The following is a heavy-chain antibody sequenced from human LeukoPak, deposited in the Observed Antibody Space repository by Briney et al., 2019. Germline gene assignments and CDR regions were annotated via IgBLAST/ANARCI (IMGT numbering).Heavy chain of an antibody. CDR3: ARRFGELFNFDY. D-gene: IGHD3-10*01. V-gene: IGHV3-7*01. J-gene: IGHJ4*02. CDR2: IKEDGSEK. CDR1: GFTFSSYG. Sequence: GGTLRLSCAPSGFTFSSYGMSWVRQAPGTGLECVANIKEDGSEKYYVDSVKGRFTITRDNAKNSLYLQMNSLRAEDTAVYYCARRFGELFNFDYWGQGTLVTVSS.